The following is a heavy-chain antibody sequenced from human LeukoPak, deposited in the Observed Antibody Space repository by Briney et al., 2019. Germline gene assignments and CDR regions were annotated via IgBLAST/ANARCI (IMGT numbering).Heavy chain of an antibody. D-gene: IGHD3-9*01. Sequence: ASVKVSCKASGYTFTSYYMHWVRQAPGQGLEWMGIINPSGGSTSYAQKFQGRVTMTTDTSTSTAYMELRSLRSDDTAVYYCASGITIFYMDVWGIGTTVTISS. V-gene: IGHV1-46*01. CDR2: INPSGGST. CDR1: GYTFTSYY. J-gene: IGHJ6*03. CDR3: ASGITIFYMDV.